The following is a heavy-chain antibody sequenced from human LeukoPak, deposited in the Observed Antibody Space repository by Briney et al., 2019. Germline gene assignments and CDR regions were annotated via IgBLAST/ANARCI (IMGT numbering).Heavy chain of an antibody. CDR3: ARGVTARGFYYYMDI. V-gene: IGHV1-18*01. D-gene: IGHD2-21*02. CDR1: GYTFTSYG. J-gene: IGHJ6*03. Sequence: ASVKVSCKASGYTFTSYGISWVRQAPGQGLEWMGWISAYNGNTNYAQKLQGRVTMTTDTSTSTAYMELRSLRSDDTAVYYCARGVTARGFYYYMDIWGRGTTVTISS. CDR2: ISAYNGNT.